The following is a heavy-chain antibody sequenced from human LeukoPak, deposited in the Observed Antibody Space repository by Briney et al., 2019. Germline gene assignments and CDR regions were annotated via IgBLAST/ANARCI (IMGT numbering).Heavy chain of an antibody. D-gene: IGHD3-9*01. CDR1: GGSISRYY. V-gene: IGHV4-59*01. Sequence: PSETLSLTCTVSGGSISRYYSSWIRQPPGKGREWIGYIYYSGRTNYHPSLKSRVTISVDTSKTQFSLKLSSVTAADTAVYYCARVDFDWLFDYWGQGTLVTVSS. CDR2: IYYSGRT. J-gene: IGHJ4*02. CDR3: ARVDFDWLFDY.